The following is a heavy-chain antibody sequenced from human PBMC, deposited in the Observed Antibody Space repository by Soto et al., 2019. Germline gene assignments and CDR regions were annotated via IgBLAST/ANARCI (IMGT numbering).Heavy chain of an antibody. D-gene: IGHD3-3*01. CDR2: IYYSGST. V-gene: IGHV4-59*01. CDR1: CGSISSYY. J-gene: IGHJ3*02. CDR3: ARDRPGQYYDFWSGEGDAFDI. Sequence: SETLSLTSPVSCGSISSYYWSWIRPPPGEGLEWIGYIYYSGSTNYNPSLKSRVTISVDTSKNQFSLKLSSVTAADTAVYYCARDRPGQYYDFWSGEGDAFDIWGQGTMVTVSS.